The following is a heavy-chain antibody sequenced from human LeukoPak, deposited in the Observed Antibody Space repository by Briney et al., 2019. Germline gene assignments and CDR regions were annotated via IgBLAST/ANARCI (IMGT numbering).Heavy chain of an antibody. CDR2: IYHSGST. Sequence: SETLSLTCTVSGYSISSGYYWGWIRQPPGKGLEWIGSIYHSGSTYYNPSLKSRVTISVDTSKNQFSLKLSSVTAADTAVYYCARTKKTGDLPVHTDWYFDLWGRGTLVTVSS. J-gene: IGHJ2*01. CDR3: ARTKKTGDLPVHTDWYFDL. V-gene: IGHV4-38-2*02. D-gene: IGHD7-27*01. CDR1: GYSISSGYY.